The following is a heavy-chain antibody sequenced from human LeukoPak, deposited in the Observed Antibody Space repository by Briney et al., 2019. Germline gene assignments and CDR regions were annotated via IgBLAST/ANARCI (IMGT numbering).Heavy chain of an antibody. CDR3: ARDAPYSSGWYGDGFDY. CDR1: GFTFSSNY. V-gene: IGHV3-20*04. J-gene: IGHJ4*02. D-gene: IGHD6-19*01. CDR2: INWNGGST. Sequence: GGSLRLSCAASGFTFSSNYMRWVGQAPGKGLEGVSGINWNGGSTVYADSVKGRFTISRDNAENSLYLQMNSLRAEDTALYYCARDAPYSSGWYGDGFDYWGQGTLVTVSS.